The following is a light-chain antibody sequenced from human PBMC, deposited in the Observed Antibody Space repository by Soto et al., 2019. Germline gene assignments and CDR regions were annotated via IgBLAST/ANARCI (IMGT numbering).Light chain of an antibody. J-gene: IGLJ1*01. CDR1: SSNIGSNY. V-gene: IGLV1-47*01. Sequence: QAGLAQPPSASGTPGQRVTIPCSGSSSNIGSNYVYWYQQLPGTAPKLLIYRNNQRPSGVPDRFSGSKSGTSASLAISGLRSEDEADYYCAAWDDSLSGPSYVFGTGTKVTVL. CDR2: RNN. CDR3: AAWDDSLSGPSYV.